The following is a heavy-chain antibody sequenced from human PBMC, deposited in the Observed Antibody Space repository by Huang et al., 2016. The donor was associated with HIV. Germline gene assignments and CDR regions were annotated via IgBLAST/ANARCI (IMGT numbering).Heavy chain of an antibody. CDR2: ISDDGSYK. J-gene: IGHJ4*02. D-gene: IGHD1-26*01. CDR3: AGSGNYLDY. V-gene: IGHV3-30*03. Sequence: QVQLVESGGGVVQPGRSLRLSCAASGFTLSSDGMHWVRQAPGKGLEWVAVISDDGSYKYYADSVKGRFTISRDNSKNTLYLQMNSLRAEDTAVYYCAGSGNYLDYWGQGTLVTVSS. CDR1: GFTLSSDG.